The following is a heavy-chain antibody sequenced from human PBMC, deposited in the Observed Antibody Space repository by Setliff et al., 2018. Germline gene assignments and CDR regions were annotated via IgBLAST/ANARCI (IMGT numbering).Heavy chain of an antibody. CDR2: IYYSGST. CDR1: GGSISSSSYY. J-gene: IGHJ6*02. D-gene: IGHD3-10*01. V-gene: IGHV4-39*07. Sequence: SETLSLTCTVSGGSISSSSYYWDWIRQPPGKGLEWIGSIYYSGSTYYNPSLKSRVTISVDTSKNQFSLKLSSVTAADTALYYCARVRSYGSGNYYYYYYDMDVWGQGTTVTVSS. CDR3: ARVRSYGSGNYYYYYYDMDV.